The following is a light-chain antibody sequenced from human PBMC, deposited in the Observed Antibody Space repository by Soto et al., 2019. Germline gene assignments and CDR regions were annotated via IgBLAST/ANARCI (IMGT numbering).Light chain of an antibody. CDR1: QSVSTS. Sequence: EVVMTQSPATLSVFPGEIVTLSCRASQSVSTSLAWYQQKPGQAPRLLIYSASTRAPGIPATFSGSGSGTEFTLTISSLESEDFAVYSWQQYINGYTFGQGTKLEIK. CDR3: QQYINGYT. CDR2: SAS. V-gene: IGKV3-15*01. J-gene: IGKJ2*01.